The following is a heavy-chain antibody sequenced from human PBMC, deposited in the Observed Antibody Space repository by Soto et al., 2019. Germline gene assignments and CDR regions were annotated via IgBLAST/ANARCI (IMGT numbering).Heavy chain of an antibody. CDR2: INHSGST. D-gene: IGHD1-20*01. Sequence: SETLSLTCAVYGGSFSGYYWSWIRQPPGKGLEWIGEINHSGSTNYNPSLKSRVTISVDTSKNQFSLKLSSVTAADTAVYYCARCITGHWYFDLWGRGTLVTVSS. V-gene: IGHV4-34*01. CDR3: ARCITGHWYFDL. J-gene: IGHJ2*01. CDR1: GGSFSGYY.